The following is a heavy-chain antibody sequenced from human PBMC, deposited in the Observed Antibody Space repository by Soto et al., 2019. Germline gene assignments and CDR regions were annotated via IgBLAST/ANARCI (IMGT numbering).Heavy chain of an antibody. D-gene: IGHD1-26*01. Sequence: GSLGLAGLVSGFTFSNYGMHWVRQPPGKGLEWVALISDDGDKRYYADSVRGRLIISRDNSKDTLYLQMNSLGPDDTAVYFCAKARVRIVGANSFDYWGQGTPVTVYS. V-gene: IGHV3-30*18. J-gene: IGHJ4*02. CDR3: AKARVRIVGANSFDY. CDR2: ISDDGDKR. CDR1: GFTFSNYG.